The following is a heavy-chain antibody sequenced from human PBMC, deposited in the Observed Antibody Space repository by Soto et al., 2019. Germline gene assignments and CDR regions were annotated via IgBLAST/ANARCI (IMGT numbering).Heavy chain of an antibody. D-gene: IGHD3-9*01. V-gene: IGHV3-11*05. J-gene: IGHJ3*02. CDR1: GFTFSDYS. Sequence: QVQLVESGGGLVKPGGSLRLSCAASGFTFSDYSMSWLRQAPGKGLEWVSYISSSSSYTNYADSVKGRFTISRDNAKNSMYLQMNSLRAEDTAVYYCARDADILTGSDAFDIWGQGTMVTVSS. CDR3: ARDADILTGSDAFDI. CDR2: ISSSSSYT.